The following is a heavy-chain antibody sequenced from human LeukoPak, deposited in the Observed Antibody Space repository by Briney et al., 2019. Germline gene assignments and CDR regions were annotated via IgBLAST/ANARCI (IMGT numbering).Heavy chain of an antibody. CDR2: MNPNNGNT. Sequence: VTVSXKASGXTFTSYSINWVRQAAGQGLEWVGWMNPNNGNTDYAQKFQGRVTLTRETSVKTAYMELSSLRSEDTAVYYCARDYGGNSGWFDPWGQGTLVTVSS. V-gene: IGHV1-8*01. CDR1: GXTFTSYS. CDR3: ARDYGGNSGWFDP. J-gene: IGHJ5*02. D-gene: IGHD4-23*01.